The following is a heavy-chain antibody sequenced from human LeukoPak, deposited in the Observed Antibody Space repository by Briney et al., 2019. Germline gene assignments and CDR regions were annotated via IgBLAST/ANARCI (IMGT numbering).Heavy chain of an antibody. J-gene: IGHJ4*02. CDR3: AKDLRLGELSFQFHY. V-gene: IGHV3-30*02. CDR2: IRYDGSNK. CDR1: GFTFSSYG. D-gene: IGHD3-16*02. Sequence: GGSLRLSCAASGFTFSSYGMHWVRQAPGKGLKWVAFIRYDGSNKYYGDSVKGRFTLSRDNSKNTLYLQMNSLRAEDTAVYYCAKDLRLGELSFQFHYWGRGTLVTVSS.